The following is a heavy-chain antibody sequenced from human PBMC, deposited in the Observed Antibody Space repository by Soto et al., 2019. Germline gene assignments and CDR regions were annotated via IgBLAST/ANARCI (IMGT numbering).Heavy chain of an antibody. D-gene: IGHD3-16*01. CDR2: IYYNGRT. V-gene: IGHV4-39*01. CDR1: GGSISSSSYY. CDR3: ARSIMVNGNYFDY. J-gene: IGHJ4*02. Sequence: PSETLSLTCTVSGGSISSSSYYWGWIRQPPGKGLEWIGSIYYNGRTYYNPSLKSRVTISIDTSENQFSLRLSSATAADTAVYYCARSIMVNGNYFDYWGQGTLVTVSS.